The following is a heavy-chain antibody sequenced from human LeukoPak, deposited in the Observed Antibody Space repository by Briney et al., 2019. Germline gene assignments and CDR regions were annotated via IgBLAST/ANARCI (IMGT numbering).Heavy chain of an antibody. CDR1: GFTFSSYG. V-gene: IGHV3-30*02. Sequence: GGSLRLSCAASGFTFSSYGMHWVRQAPGKGLEWVAFIRYDGSNKYYADSVKGRFTISRDNSKNTLYLQMNSLRAEDTAVYYCAKVAYYYGSGSYKYYYYYMDVWGKGTTVTVSS. J-gene: IGHJ6*03. CDR2: IRYDGSNK. CDR3: AKVAYYYGSGSYKYYYYYMDV. D-gene: IGHD3-10*01.